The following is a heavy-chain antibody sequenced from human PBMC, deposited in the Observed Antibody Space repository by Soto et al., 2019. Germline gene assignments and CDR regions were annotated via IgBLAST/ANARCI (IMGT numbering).Heavy chain of an antibody. J-gene: IGHJ4*01. CDR2: ISYDGSNK. Sequence: GESLKISCAASGFTFSSYGMHWVRQAPGKGLEWVAVISYDGSNKYYADSVKGRFTISRDNSKNTMYLQMSSLRAEDTAVYYCAKGSIALAEYWGHGTLVTVSS. V-gene: IGHV3-30*18. CDR3: AKGSIALAEY. CDR1: GFTFSSYG. D-gene: IGHD6-19*01.